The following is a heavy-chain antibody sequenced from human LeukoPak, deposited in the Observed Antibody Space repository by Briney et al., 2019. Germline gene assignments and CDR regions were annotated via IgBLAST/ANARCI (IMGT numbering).Heavy chain of an antibody. CDR1: GYTFTSYD. J-gene: IGHJ6*03. D-gene: IGHD1-26*01. CDR3: ARGPSGSPFYYMDV. Sequence: ASVKVSCKASGYTFTSYDINWVRQATGQGLEWMGWMNPSSGSTGYAQKFQGRVTISRNTSISAAYMELSSLRSEDTAVYFCARGPSGSPFYYMDVWGKGTTVTVSS. V-gene: IGHV1-8*03. CDR2: MNPSSGST.